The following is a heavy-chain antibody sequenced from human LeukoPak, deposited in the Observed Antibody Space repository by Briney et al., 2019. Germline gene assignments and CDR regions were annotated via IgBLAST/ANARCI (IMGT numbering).Heavy chain of an antibody. J-gene: IGHJ4*02. V-gene: IGHV3-30-3*01. CDR3: AKEGTGIHFDY. D-gene: IGHD1-1*01. Sequence: PGGSLRLSCAASGFXFSSNAIHWVRQAPGKGLEGVAEISYDGGNTYYADSVKGRCTISRDNSKNTLYLQMNSLRAEDTAVYYCAKEGTGIHFDYWGQGTLVTVSS. CDR1: GFXFSSNA. CDR2: ISYDGGNT.